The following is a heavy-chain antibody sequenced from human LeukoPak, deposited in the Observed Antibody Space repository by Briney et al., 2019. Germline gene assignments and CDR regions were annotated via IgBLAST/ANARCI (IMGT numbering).Heavy chain of an antibody. CDR3: SRRGARAFGITGTTTAGLDY. CDR2: IYPGDPDT. J-gene: IGHJ4*02. V-gene: IGHV5-51*01. D-gene: IGHD1-20*01. Sequence: GESLKISCKGSGYSFTSYWIGWVRQMPGKGLEWMGIIYPGDPDTRYSPSFQGQVTISADKSISTAYLQWSSLKASDTAMYYCSRRGARAFGITGTTTAGLDYWGQGTLVTVSS. CDR1: GYSFTSYW.